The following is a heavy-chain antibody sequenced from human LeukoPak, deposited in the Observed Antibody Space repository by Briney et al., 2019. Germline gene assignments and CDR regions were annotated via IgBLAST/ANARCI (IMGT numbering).Heavy chain of an antibody. CDR1: GFTFNSYA. Sequence: QPGRSLRLSCVASGFTFNSYAMHWVRQAPGKGLEYVAVISYDGSDRYYADSVKGRFTISRDNSKNTLYVQMNSLRAEDTAIYYCASQRPGQVDPYCYGMDLWGKGTTVIVSS. D-gene: IGHD6-25*01. V-gene: IGHV3-30*04. J-gene: IGHJ6*04. CDR3: ASQRPGQVDPYCYGMDL. CDR2: ISYDGSDR.